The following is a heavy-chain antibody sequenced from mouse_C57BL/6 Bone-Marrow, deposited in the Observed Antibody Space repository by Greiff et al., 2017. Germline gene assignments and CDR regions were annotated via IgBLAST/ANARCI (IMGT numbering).Heavy chain of an antibody. CDR3: ARRGPYDYGFDY. Sequence: QVQLQQPGAELVKPGASVKMSCKASGYTFTSYWITWVKQRPGQGLEWIGDIYPGSGSTNYNEKFKSKATLTVDTSSSTAYMQLSSLTSEDSAVYYGARRGPYDYGFDYWGQGTTLTVSS. CDR2: IYPGSGST. V-gene: IGHV1-55*01. J-gene: IGHJ2*01. D-gene: IGHD1-1*01. CDR1: GYTFTSYW.